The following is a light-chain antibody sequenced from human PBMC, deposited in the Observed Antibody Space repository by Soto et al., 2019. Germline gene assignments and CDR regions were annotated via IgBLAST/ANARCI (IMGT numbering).Light chain of an antibody. V-gene: IGLV3-21*04. Sequence: SYELTQPPSVSVAPGKTARITCGGNNIGSKSVHWYQQKPGQAPVLVIYYDSDRPSGIPERFSGSNAGNTATLTISRVEAGDEADYYCQVWDSISDYPGGHVVFGGGTQLTVL. CDR3: QVWDSISDYPGGHVV. CDR2: YDS. J-gene: IGLJ2*01. CDR1: NIGSKS.